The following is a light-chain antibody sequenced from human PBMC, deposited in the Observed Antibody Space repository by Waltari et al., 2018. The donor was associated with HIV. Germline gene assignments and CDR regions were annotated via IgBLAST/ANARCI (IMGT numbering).Light chain of an antibody. CDR2: GAS. V-gene: IGKV3-20*01. Sequence: EVVLRQSPGTLSLSVGERATLSCRASETMSSSYVAWYQQKPGQAPRLLIYGASTRATGIPDRFSGSESGTDFTLTISRLEPEDFALYYCHQFATSPYTFGQGTNLQI. J-gene: IGKJ2*01. CDR1: ETMSSSY. CDR3: HQFATSPYT.